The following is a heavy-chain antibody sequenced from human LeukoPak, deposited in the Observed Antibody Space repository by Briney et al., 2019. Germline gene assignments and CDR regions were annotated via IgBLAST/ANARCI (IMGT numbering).Heavy chain of an antibody. CDR3: ARGGGSTATTANFDY. V-gene: IGHV3-53*01. CDR1: GFIVSGDF. D-gene: IGHD4-17*01. CDR2: IYSDGST. J-gene: IGHJ4*02. Sequence: GGSLRLSCAASGFIVSGDFMSWVRQAPGKGLEWVSVIYSDGSTYYADSVKGRFTISRDNSKNTLDLQMTGLRAEDTAVYYCARGGGSTATTANFDYWGQGSLVTVSS.